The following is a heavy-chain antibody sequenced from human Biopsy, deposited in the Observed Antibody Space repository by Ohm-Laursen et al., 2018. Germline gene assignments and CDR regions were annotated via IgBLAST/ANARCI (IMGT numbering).Heavy chain of an antibody. V-gene: IGHV1-18*01. CDR3: ARGGTLVVVPTAVLHSFDI. Sequence: ASVKVSCKASGYTFSSYGINWVRQAPGQGLEWLGWISTYNGNTNYAQNLQGRVTMTTDTSTSTAYMELRSLRSDDTAVYYCARGGTLVVVPTAVLHSFDIWGQGAMVTVSS. CDR2: ISTYNGNT. D-gene: IGHD2-2*01. J-gene: IGHJ3*02. CDR1: GYTFSSYG.